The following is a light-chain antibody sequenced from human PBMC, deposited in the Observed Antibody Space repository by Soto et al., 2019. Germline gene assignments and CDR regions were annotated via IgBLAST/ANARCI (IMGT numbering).Light chain of an antibody. CDR2: AAS. J-gene: IGKJ1*01. Sequence: DIQMTQSPSSLPASVGDRVTITCRASQSISSYLNWYQQKPGKAPKLLIYAASSLQSGVPSRFSGSGSGTDFTLTISSLQPEDFATYYCQQSYSTPWTFDQGTKVDIK. CDR1: QSISSY. V-gene: IGKV1-39*01. CDR3: QQSYSTPWT.